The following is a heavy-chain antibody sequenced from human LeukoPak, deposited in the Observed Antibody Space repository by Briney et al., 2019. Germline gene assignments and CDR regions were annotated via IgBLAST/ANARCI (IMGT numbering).Heavy chain of an antibody. D-gene: IGHD3-10*01. CDR3: ARVSAMVRVQHRNYYYYGMDV. CDR2: IKQDGSEK. Sequence: GRSLRLSRAAAAFTFSRDWMSWVRHAPRKGLEWVANIKQDGSEKYYVDSVKGRFTISRDNAKNSLYLQMNSLRAEDTAVYYCARVSAMVRVQHRNYYYYGMDVWGQGTTVTVSS. CDR1: AFTFSRDW. V-gene: IGHV3-7*01. J-gene: IGHJ6*02.